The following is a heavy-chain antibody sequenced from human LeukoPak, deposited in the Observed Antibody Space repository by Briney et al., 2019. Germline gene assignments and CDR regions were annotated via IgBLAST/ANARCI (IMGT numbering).Heavy chain of an antibody. CDR2: ISWDGGST. V-gene: IGHV3-43D*04. Sequence: GGSLRLSCAASGFTFDDYAMHWVRPAPGKGLEWVSLISWDGGSTYYADSVRGRFTISRDNSKNSLYLQMNSLRAEDTALYYCAKDGAPAAIMSGEDNWFDPWGQGTLVTVSS. CDR1: GFTFDDYA. D-gene: IGHD2-2*01. CDR3: AKDGAPAAIMSGEDNWFDP. J-gene: IGHJ5*02.